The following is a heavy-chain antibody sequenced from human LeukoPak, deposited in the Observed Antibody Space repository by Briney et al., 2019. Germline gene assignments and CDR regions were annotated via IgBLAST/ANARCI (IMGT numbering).Heavy chain of an antibody. CDR3: ARDSYGDYAPPLYFQH. CDR1: GYTLTELS. V-gene: IGHV1-24*01. Sequence: GASVKVSCKVSGYTLTELSMHWVRQAPGKGLEWMGGFDPEDGETIYAQKFQGRVTMTEDTSTDTAYMELSSLRSEDTAVYYCARDSYGDYAPPLYFQHWGQGTLVTVSS. J-gene: IGHJ1*01. CDR2: FDPEDGET. D-gene: IGHD4-17*01.